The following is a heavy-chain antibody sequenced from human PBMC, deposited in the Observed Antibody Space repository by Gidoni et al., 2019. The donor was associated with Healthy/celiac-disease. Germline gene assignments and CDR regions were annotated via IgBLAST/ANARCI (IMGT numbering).Heavy chain of an antibody. CDR2: IYYSGST. CDR1: GGSISSSSYY. V-gene: IGHV4-39*01. J-gene: IGHJ3*02. D-gene: IGHD3-3*01. CDR3: VPTSGRGYGWSGYLNDAFDI. Sequence: QLQLQESGPGLVKPSETLSLTCTVSGGSISSSSYYWGWIRQPPGKGLEWIGSIYYSGSTYYNPSLKSRVTISVDTSKNQFSLKLSSVTAADTAVYYCVPTSGRGYGWSGYLNDAFDIWGQGTMVTVSS.